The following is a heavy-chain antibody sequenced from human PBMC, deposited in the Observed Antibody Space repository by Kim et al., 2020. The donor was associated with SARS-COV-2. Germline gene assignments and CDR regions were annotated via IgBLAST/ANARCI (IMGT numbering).Heavy chain of an antibody. CDR2: IIPILGTA. CDR1: GGTFSTTG. CDR3: ARDPDRGDFTNHNYHGLAV. Sequence: ASVKVSCKTSGGTFSTTGISWVRQAPGQGLEWMGGIIPILGTANYPHEAQGRVTITADESTSTVYMEVSSLRSDDTAMYYCARDPDRGDFTNHNYHGLAVWGQGTTVTVSS. D-gene: IGHD2-8*01. J-gene: IGHJ6*02. V-gene: IGHV1-69*13.